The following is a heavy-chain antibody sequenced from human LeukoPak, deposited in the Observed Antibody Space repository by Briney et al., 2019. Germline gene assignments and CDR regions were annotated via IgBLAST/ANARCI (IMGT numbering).Heavy chain of an antibody. J-gene: IGHJ4*02. V-gene: IGHV3-23*01. CDR1: GFTFSSYA. CDR2: ISGSGGST. CDR3: AKDSGVDNYLDY. Sequence: PGGSLRLSCAASGFTFSSYAMSWVRQSPGKGLEWVSGISGSGGSTYYADSVKGRFTISRDNSKNTLYLQMSSLRADDTAVYYCAKDSGVDNYLDYWGRETLVTVSS. D-gene: IGHD1-26*01.